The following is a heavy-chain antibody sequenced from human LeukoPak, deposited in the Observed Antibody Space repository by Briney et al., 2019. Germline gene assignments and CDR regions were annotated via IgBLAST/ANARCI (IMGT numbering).Heavy chain of an antibody. CDR2: IIPIFGTA. CDR3: ATTTDVSGSYSECYMDV. Sequence: SVKVSCEASGGTFSSSAISWVRQAPGQGLEWMGGIIPIFGTANYAQKFQGRVTITTDESTSTAYMELSSLRSEDTAVYYCATTTDVSGSYSECYMDVWGKGTTVTVSS. V-gene: IGHV1-69*05. D-gene: IGHD1-26*01. CDR1: GGTFSSSA. J-gene: IGHJ6*03.